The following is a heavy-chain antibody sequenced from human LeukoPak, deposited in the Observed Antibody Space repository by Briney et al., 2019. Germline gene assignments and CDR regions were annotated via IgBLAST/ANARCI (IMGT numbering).Heavy chain of an antibody. CDR3: ARGGFYTLTWFDA. V-gene: IGHV4-38-2*01. CDR2: VHRSGRT. Sequence: SETLSLACGVSGYSISDGYHWGWIRQTPVKGLEWVGSVHRSGRTYYNPSLKSRVIISADTSENQFSLRVTSVTAADTAVYYCARGGFYTLTWFDAWEPRLLATVTS. D-gene: IGHD2-2*02. J-gene: IGHJ5*02. CDR1: GYSISDGYH.